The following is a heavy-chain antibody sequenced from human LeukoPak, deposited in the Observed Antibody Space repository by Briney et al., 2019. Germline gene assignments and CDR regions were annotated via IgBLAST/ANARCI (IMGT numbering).Heavy chain of an antibody. D-gene: IGHD3-16*01. CDR3: ARDGGHNWFDP. CDR2: TIPIFATA. CDR1: GYTFTSYD. Sequence: ASVKVSCKASGYTFTSYDINWVRQAPGQGREWMGGTIPIFATANYAQKFQGRVTITEDESTSTVYMELNSLRSEDTAVYYCARDGGHNWFDPWGQGTLVTVSS. J-gene: IGHJ5*02. V-gene: IGHV1-69*13.